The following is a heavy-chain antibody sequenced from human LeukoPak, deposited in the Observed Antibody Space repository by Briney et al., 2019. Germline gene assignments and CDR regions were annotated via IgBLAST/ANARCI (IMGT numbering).Heavy chain of an antibody. Sequence: SETLSLTCTVSGGSISSYYWSWIRQPPGKGLEWIGYIYTSGSTNYNPSLKSRVTISVDTSKNQFSLKLSSVTAADTAVYHCARVPAAPSVHWFDPWGQGTLVTVSS. CDR1: GGSISSYY. J-gene: IGHJ5*02. D-gene: IGHD2-2*01. CDR2: IYTSGST. V-gene: IGHV4-4*09. CDR3: ARVPAAPSVHWFDP.